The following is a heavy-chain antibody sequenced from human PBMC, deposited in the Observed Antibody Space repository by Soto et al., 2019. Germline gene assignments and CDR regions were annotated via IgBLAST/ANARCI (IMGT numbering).Heavy chain of an antibody. CDR3: ARDTIHRSGSYYNWFDP. J-gene: IGHJ5*02. CDR2: IIPILGIA. Sequence: GASVKATCKASGGRFSSYTISWVRQAPGQGLEWMGRIIPILGIANYAQKFQGRVTITADKSTSTAYMELSSLRSEDTAVYYCARDTIHRSGSYYNWFDPWGQGTLVTVSS. D-gene: IGHD3-10*01. CDR1: GGRFSSYT. V-gene: IGHV1-69*04.